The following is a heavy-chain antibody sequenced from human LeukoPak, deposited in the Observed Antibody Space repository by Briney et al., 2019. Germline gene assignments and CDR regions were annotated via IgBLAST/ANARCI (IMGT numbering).Heavy chain of an antibody. V-gene: IGHV3-74*01. J-gene: IGHJ5*02. CDR1: GFTFSSYW. D-gene: IGHD3-10*01. CDR3: ARGEGAYYYGSGSRDWFDP. Sequence: PGGSLRLSCAASGFTFSSYWMHWVRQAPGKGLVWVSRINSDGSSTSYADSVKGRFTISRDNAKNTLYLQMNSLRAEDTAVYYCARGEGAYYYGSGSRDWFDPWGQGTLVTVSS. CDR2: INSDGSST.